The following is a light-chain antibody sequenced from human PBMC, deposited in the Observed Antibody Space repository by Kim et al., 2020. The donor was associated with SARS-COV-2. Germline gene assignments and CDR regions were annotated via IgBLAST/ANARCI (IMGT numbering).Light chain of an antibody. CDR3: QKYNSWPPLT. Sequence: EIVLTQSPATLSVSPGEGVTLACRASQSVDSNLAWYQQKPGQAPRLLIYGASSRATGIPARFRGSGSETEFTLTISSLQSEDVAVYYCQKYNSWPPLTFGGGTKVDIK. V-gene: IGKV3-15*01. CDR1: QSVDSN. J-gene: IGKJ4*01. CDR2: GAS.